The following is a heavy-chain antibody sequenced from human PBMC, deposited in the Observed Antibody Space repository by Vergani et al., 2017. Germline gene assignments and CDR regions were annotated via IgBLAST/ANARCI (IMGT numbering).Heavy chain of an antibody. J-gene: IGHJ1*01. CDR2: ISYDGTQK. CDR3: ATKSCGTPGCQIGYFRE. CDR1: GFTSSYYG. V-gene: IGHV3-30*03. Sequence: QVHLVESGGGVVQPVRSLRLSCVVSGFTSSYYGMHWVRQAPGKGLEWVAMISYDGTQKYYADSVKGRFTISRDNSKSTLYLQMNSLRTEDTAVYYCATKSCGTPGCQIGYFREWGQGTLVTVSS. D-gene: IGHD1-1*01.